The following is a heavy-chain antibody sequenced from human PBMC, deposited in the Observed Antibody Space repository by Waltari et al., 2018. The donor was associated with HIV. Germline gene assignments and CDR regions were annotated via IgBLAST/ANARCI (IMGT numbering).Heavy chain of an antibody. CDR2: ISGSGSNT. V-gene: IGHV3-23*01. J-gene: IGHJ2*01. Sequence: EVQLLESGGGLVEPGGCLSLSWEAIGFTFTNYVMSWVRQAPGKGLEWVSGISGSGSNTYYADSVKGRFTISRDNSKNTVYLQVNSLRAEDTAVYYCAKRGDLWYFDLWGRGTLVTFSS. CDR1: GFTFTNYV. CDR3: AKRGDLWYFDL. D-gene: IGHD3-3*01.